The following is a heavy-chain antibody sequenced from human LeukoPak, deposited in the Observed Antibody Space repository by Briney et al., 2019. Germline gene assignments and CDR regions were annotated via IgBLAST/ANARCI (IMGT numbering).Heavy chain of an antibody. V-gene: IGHV5-51*01. CDR2: IYPGDSDT. D-gene: IGHD6-19*01. CDR1: GYTFSTYW. Sequence: GESLKISCKGSGYTFSTYWIGWVRQMPGKGLEWMGIIYPGDSDTRYSPSFQGQVTISADKSISTAYLQWSSLKASDTAMYYCARGEQWLTQPLPPFDYWGQGTLVTVSS. J-gene: IGHJ4*02. CDR3: ARGEQWLTQPLPPFDY.